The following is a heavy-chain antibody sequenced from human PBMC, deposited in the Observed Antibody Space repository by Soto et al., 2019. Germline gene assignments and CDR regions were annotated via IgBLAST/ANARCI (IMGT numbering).Heavy chain of an antibody. Sequence: EVQLLESGGGLVQPGGSLRLSCAASGFTFSSYAMSWVRQAPGKGLEWVSAISGGGGSTYYADSVKGRFTISRDNSKNTLYLQMNSLRAEDTAVYYCAKDPFNSYYGSGRRDAFDIWGQGTMVTVSS. J-gene: IGHJ3*02. CDR3: AKDPFNSYYGSGRRDAFDI. CDR2: ISGGGGST. D-gene: IGHD3-10*01. V-gene: IGHV3-23*01. CDR1: GFTFSSYA.